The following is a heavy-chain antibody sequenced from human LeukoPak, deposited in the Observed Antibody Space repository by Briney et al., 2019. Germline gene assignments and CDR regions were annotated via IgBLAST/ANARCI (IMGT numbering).Heavy chain of an antibody. CDR2: ISAYNGNT. CDR3: ARDRERWLQFYYYYYMDV. V-gene: IGHV1-18*01. Sequence: ASVKVSCKASGYTFTSYGISWVRQAPGQGLEWMGWISAYNGNTNYAQKLQRRVTMTTGTSTSTAYMELRSLRSDDTAVYYCARDRERWLQFYYYYYMDVWGKGTTVTVSS. J-gene: IGHJ6*03. D-gene: IGHD5-24*01. CDR1: GYTFTSYG.